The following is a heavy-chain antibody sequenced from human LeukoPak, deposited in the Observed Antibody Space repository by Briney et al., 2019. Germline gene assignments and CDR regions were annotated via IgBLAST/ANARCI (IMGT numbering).Heavy chain of an antibody. CDR2: TYYRSKWYN. Sequence: SQTLSLTCAISEDSVSSNRVAWNWIRQSPSRGLEWLGRTYYRSKWYNDYAVSVKSRITINPDTSKNQFSLQLKFVTPEDTAVYYCARGGGLEDFDYWGRGTLVTVSS. J-gene: IGHJ4*02. D-gene: IGHD3-10*01. V-gene: IGHV6-1*01. CDR3: ARGGGLEDFDY. CDR1: EDSVSSNRVA.